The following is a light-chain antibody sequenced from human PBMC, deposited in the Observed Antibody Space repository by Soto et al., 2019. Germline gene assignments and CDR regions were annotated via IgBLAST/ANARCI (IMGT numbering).Light chain of an antibody. CDR3: QQYGSSSWT. CDR2: ATS. V-gene: IGKV3-20*01. J-gene: IGKJ1*01. CDR1: QSIGNY. Sequence: EVVLTQSPATLSLSPGEGATLSCRASQSIGNYLAWYQQKPGQAPRLLIYATSNRATGIPARFSGSGSGTDFTLTISRLEPEDFAVYYCQQYGSSSWTFGQGTKVEIK.